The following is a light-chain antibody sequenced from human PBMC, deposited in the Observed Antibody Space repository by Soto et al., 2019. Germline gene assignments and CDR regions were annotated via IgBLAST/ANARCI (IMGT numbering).Light chain of an antibody. V-gene: IGLV2-14*01. CDR2: DVS. J-gene: IGLJ2*01. CDR3: SSYTSSSTLGV. Sequence: QSALTQPASVSGSPGQSITISCTGTSSDVGGYNNVSWYQQHPGKAPKLMIYDVSNRPSGVSNRFSGSKSGNTASLTISGLQAEDEADYYCSSYTSSSTLGVFGGGTKVTVL. CDR1: SSDVGGYNN.